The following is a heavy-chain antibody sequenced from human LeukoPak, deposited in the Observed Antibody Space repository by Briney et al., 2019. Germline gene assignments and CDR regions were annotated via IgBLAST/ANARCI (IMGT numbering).Heavy chain of an antibody. CDR2: IRYDGSNK. CDR1: GFTFSSYG. CDR3: VRDRGGAGYNLGD. Sequence: GGSLRLSCAASGFTFSSYGMHWVRQAPGKGLEWVAFIRYDGSNKYYADSVKGRFTISSDNSRNTVSLQMNSLRTEDTAVYYCVRDRGGAGYNLGDWGQGTLVTVSS. D-gene: IGHD5-24*01. J-gene: IGHJ4*02. V-gene: IGHV3-30*02.